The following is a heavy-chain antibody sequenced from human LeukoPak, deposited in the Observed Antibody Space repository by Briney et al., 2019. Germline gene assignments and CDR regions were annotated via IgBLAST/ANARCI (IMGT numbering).Heavy chain of an antibody. Sequence: SETLSLTFTVSGGSISSYYWSWIRQPAGKGLEWIGRIYTSGSTNYNPSLKSRVTMSVDTSKNQFSLKLSSVTAADTAVYYCARDRAEYYDFWSGYPDGAFDIWGQGTMVTVSS. CDR1: GGSISSYY. J-gene: IGHJ3*02. D-gene: IGHD3-3*01. CDR2: IYTSGST. CDR3: ARDRAEYYDFWSGYPDGAFDI. V-gene: IGHV4-4*07.